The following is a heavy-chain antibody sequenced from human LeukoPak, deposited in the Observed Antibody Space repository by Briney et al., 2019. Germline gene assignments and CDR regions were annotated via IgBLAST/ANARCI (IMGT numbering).Heavy chain of an antibody. V-gene: IGHV3-30*18. CDR1: GFTFSNYA. CDR3: AKDAVLLWFGELDS. J-gene: IGHJ5*02. D-gene: IGHD3-10*01. CDR2: ISYGGSNK. Sequence: GGSLRLSCAASGFTFSNYAMHWVRQAPGKGLEWVAVISYGGSNKYYADSVRGRFTISRDNSKNTLDLQMNSLRPEDTAVYYCAKDAVLLWFGELDSWGQGSLVTVSS.